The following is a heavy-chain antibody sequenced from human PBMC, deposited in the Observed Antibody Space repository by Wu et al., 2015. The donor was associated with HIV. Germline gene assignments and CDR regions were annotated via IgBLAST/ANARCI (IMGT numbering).Heavy chain of an antibody. CDR2: IIPIFGTA. CDR3: ARNTILYXTPRDAFDI. Sequence: QVQLVQSGAEVKKPGSSVKVSCKASGGTFSSYAISWVRQAPGQGLEWMGRIIPIFGTANYAQKFQGRVTITADESTSTAYMELSSLRSEDTAVYYCARNTILYXTPRDAFDIWGQGTMVTVSS. V-gene: IGHV1-69*18. CDR1: GGTFSSYA. J-gene: IGHJ3*02. D-gene: IGHD2-2*02.